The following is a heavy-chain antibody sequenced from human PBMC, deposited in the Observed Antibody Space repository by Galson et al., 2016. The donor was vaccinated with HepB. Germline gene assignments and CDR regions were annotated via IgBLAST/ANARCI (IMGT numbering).Heavy chain of an antibody. CDR3: VSGYTSGI. CDR2: TNPDGSGK. Sequence: SLRLSCAASGFTFSAYWMAWIRQAPGKGLEWVANTNPDGSGKHYVDSAKGRFTVSRDHAKNSVFLDMNSLRAEDTAVYYCVSGYTSGIWGQGTTVTVSS. J-gene: IGHJ3*01. V-gene: IGHV3-7*01. CDR1: GFTFSAYW. D-gene: IGHD6-19*01.